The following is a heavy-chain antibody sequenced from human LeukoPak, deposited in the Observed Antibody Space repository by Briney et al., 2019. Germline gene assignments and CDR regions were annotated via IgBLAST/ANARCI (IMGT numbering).Heavy chain of an antibody. J-gene: IGHJ5*02. V-gene: IGHV4-34*01. D-gene: IGHD2-2*01. CDR2: INHSGST. CDR1: GGSFSGYY. CDR3: ARDALGPNGGWFDP. Sequence: KTSETLSLTCAVYGGSFSGYYWSWIRQPPGKGLEWIGEINHSGSTNYNPSLKSRVTISVDTSKNQFSLKLSSVTAADTAVYYCARDALGPNGGWFDPWGQGTLVTVSS.